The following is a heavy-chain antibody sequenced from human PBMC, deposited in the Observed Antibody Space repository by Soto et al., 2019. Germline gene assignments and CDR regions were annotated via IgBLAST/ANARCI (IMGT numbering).Heavy chain of an antibody. D-gene: IGHD6-19*01. V-gene: IGHV3-33*01. CDR2: IWYDGSNK. Sequence: PGGALRLSSAASGFTFSSYVMHWVRQSPGKGLEWVAVIWYDGSNKYYAESVKGRFTISRDNSKNTLYLQMNSLRAEDTAVYYCARDSHVGSGWQLTADYWGQGTLVTVSS. CDR3: ARDSHVGSGWQLTADY. CDR1: GFTFSSYV. J-gene: IGHJ4*02.